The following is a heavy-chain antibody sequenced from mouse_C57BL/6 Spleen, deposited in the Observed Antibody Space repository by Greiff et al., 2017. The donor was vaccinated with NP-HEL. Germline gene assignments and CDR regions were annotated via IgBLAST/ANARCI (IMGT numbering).Heavy chain of an antibody. D-gene: IGHD2-1*01. CDR3: TRRDGNYPYYYAMDY. Sequence: VQLQQSGAELVRPGASVTLSCKASGYTFTDYEMHWVKQTPVHGLEWIGAIDPETGGTAYNQKFKGKAILTADKSSSTAYMELRSLTSEDSAVYYCTRRDGNYPYYYAMDYWGQGTSVTVSS. CDR1: GYTFTDYE. V-gene: IGHV1-15*01. J-gene: IGHJ4*01. CDR2: IDPETGGT.